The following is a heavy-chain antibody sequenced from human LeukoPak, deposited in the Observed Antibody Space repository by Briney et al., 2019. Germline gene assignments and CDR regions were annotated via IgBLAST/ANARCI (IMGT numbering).Heavy chain of an antibody. V-gene: IGHV3-33*01. J-gene: IGHJ3*02. CDR3: ASDSSGSPDAFDI. D-gene: IGHD6-19*01. CDR2: IWYDGSNK. Sequence: GGSLRLSCAASRFTFSSYGMHWVRQAPGKGLEWVAVIWYDGSNKYYADSVKGRFTISRDNSKNTLYLQMNSLRAEDTAVYYCASDSSGSPDAFDIWGQGTMVTVSS. CDR1: RFTFSSYG.